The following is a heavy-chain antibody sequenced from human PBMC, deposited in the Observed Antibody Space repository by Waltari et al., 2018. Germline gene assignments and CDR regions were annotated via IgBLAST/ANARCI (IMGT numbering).Heavy chain of an antibody. J-gene: IGHJ4*02. CDR2: IYYSGST. D-gene: IGHD3-3*01. CDR3: ARDGGPFEVRFLEWLTPRWYFDY. Sequence: QLQLQESGPGRVTPSETLSLPCTVSCGSSSSSSYYWGWVRRPPGKGLGGIGSIYYSGSTYYNPSLKSRVTISVDTSKNQFSLKLSSVTAADTAVYYCARDGGPFEVRFLEWLTPRWYFDYWGQGTLVTVSS. CDR1: CGSSSSSSYY. V-gene: IGHV4-39*07.